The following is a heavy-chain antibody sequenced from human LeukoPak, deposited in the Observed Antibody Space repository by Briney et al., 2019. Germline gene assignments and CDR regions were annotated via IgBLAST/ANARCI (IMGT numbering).Heavy chain of an antibody. CDR1: GFTLRDYW. J-gene: IGHJ4*02. CDR3: ARVEDTAMVFDY. CDR2: INFDGGDT. D-gene: IGHD5-18*01. Sequence: GGSLRLSCAASGFTLRDYWMHWVRQAPGKGLVWVSHINFDGGDTTYADSVKGRFTISRDNSKNTLYLQMNSLRAEDTAVYYCARVEDTAMVFDYWGQGTLVTVSS. V-gene: IGHV3-74*01.